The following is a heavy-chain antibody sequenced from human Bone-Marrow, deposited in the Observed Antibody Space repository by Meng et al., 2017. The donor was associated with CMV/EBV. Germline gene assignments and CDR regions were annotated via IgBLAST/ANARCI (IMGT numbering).Heavy chain of an antibody. CDR1: GFTFSDYY. CDR2: ISSSSSYT. J-gene: IGHJ4*02. CDR3: AGQTMAVDY. V-gene: IGHV3-11*06. Sequence: GQRVESVGGLGKPGRSLTLSCAASGFTFSDYYMSWIRQAPGKGLEWVSYISSSSSYTNYADSVKGRFTISRDNAKNSLYLQMNSLRAEDTAVYYCAGQTMAVDYWGQGTLVTVSS. D-gene: IGHD4/OR15-4a*01.